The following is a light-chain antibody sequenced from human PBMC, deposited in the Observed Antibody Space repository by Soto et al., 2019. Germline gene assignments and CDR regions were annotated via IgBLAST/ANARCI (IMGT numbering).Light chain of an antibody. V-gene: IGKV3-11*01. CDR2: DAS. CDR3: QQRINWPVS. CDR1: QSVSSY. Sequence: ETVLTQSPATLSLSPGERATLSCRASQSVSSYLAWYQQKPGQAPRLLIYDASNRATGIPARSSGSGSGTDFTLTISSLEPEDFAVYYCQQRINWPVSFGQGTRLEIK. J-gene: IGKJ5*01.